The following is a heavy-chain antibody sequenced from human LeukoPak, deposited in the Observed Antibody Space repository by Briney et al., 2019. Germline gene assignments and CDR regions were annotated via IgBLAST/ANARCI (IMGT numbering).Heavy chain of an antibody. CDR2: INHSGST. CDR1: GGSFSGYY. D-gene: IGHD3-10*02. V-gene: IGHV4-34*01. J-gene: IGHJ4*02. Sequence: SETLSLTCAVYGGSFSGYYWSWIRQPPGKGLEWIGEINHSGSTNYNPSLKSRVTISVDTSKNQFSLKLSSVTAADTAVYYCARDLMSDYWGQGTLVTVSS. CDR3: ARDLMSDY.